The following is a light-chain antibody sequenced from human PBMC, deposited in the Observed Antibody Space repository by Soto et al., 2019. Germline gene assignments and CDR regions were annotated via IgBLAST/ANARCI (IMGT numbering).Light chain of an antibody. J-gene: IGKJ1*01. CDR1: QSISVW. CDR2: KAS. Sequence: DIQMTQSPCTLSASAGDSVPITCRGSQSISVWLAWYQQKAGKAPNLLIYKASRLESGVPSRFSGSGSETEFTLTISGLQPGDSATYYCQQYNSYSPTFGRGTKVDIK. V-gene: IGKV1-5*03. CDR3: QQYNSYSPT.